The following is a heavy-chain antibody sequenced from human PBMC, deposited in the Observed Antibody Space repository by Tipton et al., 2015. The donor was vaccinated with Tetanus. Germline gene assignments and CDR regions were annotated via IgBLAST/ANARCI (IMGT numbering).Heavy chain of an antibody. Sequence: TLSLTCTVSGGPISSYHWNWIRQTPGKGLEWIGNIHYSGTTNYNPCLKSRVTISLDTSKKQFSLRLNSLTAADTAVYYCARCPYGGVSGTLYYWGLGILVTVPS. CDR2: IHYSGTT. D-gene: IGHD4-23*01. V-gene: IGHV4-59*01. CDR1: GGPISSYH. CDR3: ARCPYGGVSGTLYY. J-gene: IGHJ4*02.